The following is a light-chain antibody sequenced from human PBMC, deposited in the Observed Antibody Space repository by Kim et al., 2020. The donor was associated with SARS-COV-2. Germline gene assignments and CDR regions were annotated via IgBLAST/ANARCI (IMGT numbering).Light chain of an antibody. CDR2: AKN. CDR1: SLRSYY. Sequence: SSELTQDPAVSVALGQTVRITCQGDSLRSYYASWYQQKPGQAPVLVIFAKNNRPSGIPGRFSGSSSGNTASLTITGAQAEDEADYYCKSRDSSGNRLGFG. CDR3: KSRDSSGNRLG. V-gene: IGLV3-19*01. J-gene: IGLJ3*02.